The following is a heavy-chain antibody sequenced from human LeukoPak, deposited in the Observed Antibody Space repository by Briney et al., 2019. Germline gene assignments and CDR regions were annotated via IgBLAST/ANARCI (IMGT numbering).Heavy chain of an antibody. CDR3: AAGCSSTSCYWYYYTDV. CDR1: GGSFSGYY. J-gene: IGHJ6*03. CDR2: INQSGST. V-gene: IGHV4-34*01. Sequence: SETLSLTCAVYGGSFSGYYRSWIRQPPGKGLEWIGAINQSGSTNYNPSLKSRVTISVDTSKKQFSLKLSPVTAADTAVYYCAAGCSSTSCYWYYYTDVWGKGTTVTVSS. D-gene: IGHD2-2*01.